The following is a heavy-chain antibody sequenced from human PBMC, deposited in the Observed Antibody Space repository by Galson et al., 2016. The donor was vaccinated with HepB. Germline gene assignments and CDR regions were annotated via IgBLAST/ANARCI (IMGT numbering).Heavy chain of an antibody. J-gene: IGHJ6*04. CDR1: GFTFRNYG. D-gene: IGHD2-2*01. CDR2: ISRSGDST. V-gene: IGHV3-23*01. Sequence: SLRLCCAASGFTFRNYGMTWVRQGPGKGLEVVSSISRSGDSTHYADSVKGRFTISRDNSKNTLSLQMNSLTADDTAIYYCVQGSTAPAVWGKGTTVTVSS. CDR3: VQGSTAPAV.